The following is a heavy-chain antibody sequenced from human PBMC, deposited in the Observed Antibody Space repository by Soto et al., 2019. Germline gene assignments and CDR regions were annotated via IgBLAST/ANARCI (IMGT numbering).Heavy chain of an antibody. CDR3: ARPHYDSNTFYSFFDY. CDR1: GESFSGSY. J-gene: IGHJ4*02. Sequence: QVQLQQWGAGLLKPSETLSLTCDVSGESFSGSYWSWIRQPPGKGLEWSGQIVHGGGTNYSPCLKSRVTIAVATSKNQFSLELTSVTAADAAVYYCARPHYDSNTFYSFFDYWGQGTLVTVSS. CDR2: IVHGGGT. V-gene: IGHV4-34*12. D-gene: IGHD3-22*01.